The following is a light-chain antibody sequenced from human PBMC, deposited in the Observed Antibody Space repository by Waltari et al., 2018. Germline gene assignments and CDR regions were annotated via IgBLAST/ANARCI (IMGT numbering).Light chain of an antibody. CDR3: QQYGNSAPIT. V-gene: IGKV3-20*01. Sequence: EIVLTQSPGTLSLSPGERVTLSCRASQSVSSRWLAWYQQKPGQAPGLLIYGASSRATGIPDRFSGSGSGTDFTLTIARLEPEDFAMYYCQQYGNSAPITFGQGTRLEIK. CDR2: GAS. CDR1: QSVSSRW. J-gene: IGKJ5*01.